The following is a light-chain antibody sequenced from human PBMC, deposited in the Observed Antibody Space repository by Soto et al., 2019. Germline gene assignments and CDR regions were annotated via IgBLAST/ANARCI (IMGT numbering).Light chain of an antibody. V-gene: IGLV1-44*01. CDR2: RNN. Sequence: QSVLTQAPSASETPGQRVTISCSGGSSNIGRNTVNWYQQLPGTAPKLLIYRNNRRPSGVPDRFSGSKSGTSASLAISGLQSEDEADYYCAAWDDSRTDYVFGTGT. CDR3: AAWDDSRTDYV. J-gene: IGLJ1*01. CDR1: SSNIGRNT.